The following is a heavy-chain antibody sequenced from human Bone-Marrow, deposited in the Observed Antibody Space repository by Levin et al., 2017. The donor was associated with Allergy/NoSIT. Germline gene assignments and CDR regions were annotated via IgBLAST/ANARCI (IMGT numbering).Heavy chain of an antibody. CDR2: IYPGDSDT. J-gene: IGHJ4*02. V-gene: IGHV5-51*01. CDR1: GYSFTSYW. Sequence: GESLKISCKGSGYSFTSYWIGWVRQMPGKGLEWMGIIYPGDSDTRYSPSFQGQVTISADKSISTAYLQWSSLKASDTAMYYCVLTYCSGGNLPLPYYFDYWGQGTLVTVSS. D-gene: IGHD2-15*01. CDR3: VLTYCSGGNLPLPYYFDY.